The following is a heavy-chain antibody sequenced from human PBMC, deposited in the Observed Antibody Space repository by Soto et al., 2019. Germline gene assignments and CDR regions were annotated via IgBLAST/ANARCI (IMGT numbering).Heavy chain of an antibody. CDR2: IWYDGSNK. CDR3: ARGSPRKTDLDY. V-gene: IGHV3-33*01. CDR1: GFSFSSYG. Sequence: GGSLRLSCAASGFSFSSYGMHWVRQAPGKGLEWVAVIWYDGSNKYYADSVKGRFTISRDNSKNTLYLQMNSLRAEDTAVYYCARGSPRKTDLDYWGQGTLVTVSS. J-gene: IGHJ4*02.